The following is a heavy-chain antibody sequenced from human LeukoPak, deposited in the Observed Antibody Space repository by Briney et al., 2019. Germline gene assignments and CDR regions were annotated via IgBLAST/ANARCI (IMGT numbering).Heavy chain of an antibody. D-gene: IGHD1-26*01. CDR2: ITGSGGTK. CDR3: AKDYSGTYFRGADY. CDR1: GFTFNGYA. Sequence: GGSLRLSCAASGFTFNGYAMSWVRQAPGKGLKWVATITGSGGTKFYADSVKGRFTISRDNSKNTLYLQMNSLRAEDTAVYYCAKDYSGTYFRGADYWGQGTLVTVSS. J-gene: IGHJ4*02. V-gene: IGHV3-23*01.